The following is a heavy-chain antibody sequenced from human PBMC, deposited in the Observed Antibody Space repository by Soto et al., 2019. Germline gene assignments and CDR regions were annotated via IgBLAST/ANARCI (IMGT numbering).Heavy chain of an antibody. J-gene: IGHJ6*02. V-gene: IGHV4-34*01. CDR2: INHSGST. CDR1: GGSFSGYY. Sequence: SETLSLTCAVYGGSFSGYYWSWIRQPPGKGLEWIGEINHSGSTNYNPSLKSRVTISVDTSKNQFSLTLSSVTAADTAVYYCARGRRTTYYFYGMDVRGQGTTVTVSS. CDR3: ARGRRTTYYFYGMDV.